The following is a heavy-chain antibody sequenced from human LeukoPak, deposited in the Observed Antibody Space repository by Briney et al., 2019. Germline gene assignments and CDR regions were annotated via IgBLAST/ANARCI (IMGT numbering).Heavy chain of an antibody. Sequence: PSETLSLTCTVSGGSISSSNYYWGWIRQPPGKGLEWIGSIYYSGSTYYNPSLKSRVTISVDTSKNQFSLKLSSVTAADTAVYYCARHTVVAARRFDYWGQGTLVTVSS. CDR3: ARHTVVAARRFDY. CDR1: GGSISSSNYY. CDR2: IYYSGST. V-gene: IGHV4-39*01. J-gene: IGHJ4*02. D-gene: IGHD6-6*01.